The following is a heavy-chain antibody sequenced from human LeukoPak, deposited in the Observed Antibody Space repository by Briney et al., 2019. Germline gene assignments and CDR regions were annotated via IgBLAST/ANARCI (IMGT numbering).Heavy chain of an antibody. V-gene: IGHV3-9*01. J-gene: IGHJ6*03. Sequence: GGSLRLSCAASGFTFDDYAMHWVRQAPGKGLEWVSGINWNSGSIGYADSVKGRFTISRDNAKNSLYLQMNSLRAEDTAVYYCARVFCSSTSCYLMGYYYYYYMDVWGKGTTVTVSS. CDR3: ARVFCSSTSCYLMGYYYYYYMDV. CDR1: GFTFDDYA. CDR2: INWNSGSI. D-gene: IGHD2-2*01.